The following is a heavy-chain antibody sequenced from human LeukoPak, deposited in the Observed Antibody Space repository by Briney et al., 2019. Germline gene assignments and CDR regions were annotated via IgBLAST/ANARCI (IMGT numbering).Heavy chain of an antibody. CDR1: GYTFTSYY. V-gene: IGHV1-2*02. CDR2: INPNSGGT. J-gene: IGHJ6*03. CDR3: ARSLGARRTPYYYYYMDV. D-gene: IGHD6-6*01. Sequence: ASVKVSCKASGYTFTSYYMHWVRQAPGQGLEWMGWINPNSGGTNYAQKFQGRVTMTRDTSISTAYMELSRLRSDDTAVYYCARSLGARRTPYYYYYMDVWGKGTTVTVSS.